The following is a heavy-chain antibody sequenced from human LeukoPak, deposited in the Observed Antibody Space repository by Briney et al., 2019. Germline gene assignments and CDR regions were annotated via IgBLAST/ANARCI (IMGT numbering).Heavy chain of an antibody. CDR3: ASVPRGLKDVGFDY. J-gene: IGHJ4*02. V-gene: IGHV3-23*01. D-gene: IGHD3-10*01. CDR2: ISGSGGST. Sequence: GGSLRLSCAASGFTFSSYAMSWVRQAPGKGLEWVSAISGSGGSTYYADSVKGRFTISRDNSKDTLYLQMNSLRAEDTAVYYCASVPRGLKDVGFDYWGQGTLVTVSS. CDR1: GFTFSSYA.